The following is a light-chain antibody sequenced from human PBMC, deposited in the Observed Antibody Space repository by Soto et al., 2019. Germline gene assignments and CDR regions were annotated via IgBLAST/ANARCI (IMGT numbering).Light chain of an antibody. CDR1: QTINNN. Sequence: IGLTQSQGNLSSSSGESANSSCRASQTINNNYFAWHKQKPRQAPRLLIYGFSIRAPGVPARFSVGGSGTEFILTISLLPDDVFAVDCCQQYYAWPTFGQGTKVDIK. CDR2: GFS. V-gene: IGKV3D-15*03. J-gene: IGKJ1*01. CDR3: QQYYAWPT.